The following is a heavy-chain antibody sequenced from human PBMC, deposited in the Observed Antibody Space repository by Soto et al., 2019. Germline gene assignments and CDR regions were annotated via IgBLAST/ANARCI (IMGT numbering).Heavy chain of an antibody. CDR3: ASIVVVPAGHYYYGMDV. CDR2: ISAYNGNT. V-gene: IGHV1-18*01. D-gene: IGHD2-2*01. Sequence: ASVKVSCKASGYTFTSYGISWVRQAPGQGLEWMGWISAYNGNTNYAQKFQGRVTITADESTSTAYMELSSLRSEDTAVYYCASIVVVPAGHYYYGMDVWGQGTTVTVSS. J-gene: IGHJ6*02. CDR1: GYTFTSYG.